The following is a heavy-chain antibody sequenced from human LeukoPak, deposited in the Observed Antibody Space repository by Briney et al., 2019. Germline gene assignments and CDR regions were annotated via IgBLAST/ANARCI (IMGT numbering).Heavy chain of an antibody. CDR1: GYTFTDYY. CDR3: ARLVVAASRLFDY. Sequence: ASVKVSCTASGYTFTDYYIHWVRQAPGQGLEWMGRINPNSGGTNYAQKFQGRVTMTRDTSISTVYMELARLRSDDTAVYYCARLVVAASRLFDYWGQGTLVTVSS. J-gene: IGHJ4*02. D-gene: IGHD2-15*01. CDR2: INPNSGGT. V-gene: IGHV1-2*06.